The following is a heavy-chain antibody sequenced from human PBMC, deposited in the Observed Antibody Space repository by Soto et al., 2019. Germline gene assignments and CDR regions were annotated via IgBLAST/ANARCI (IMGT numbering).Heavy chain of an antibody. CDR3: AAGFKQQLVRGDYYYYYMDV. CDR1: GFTFTSSA. Sequence: SVKVSCKASGFTFTSSAMQWVRQARGQRLEWIGWIVVGSGNTNYAQKFQERVTITRDMSTSTAYMELSSLRSEDTAVYYCAAGFKQQLVRGDYYYYYMDVWGKGTTVTVSS. CDR2: IVVGSGNT. J-gene: IGHJ6*03. V-gene: IGHV1-58*02. D-gene: IGHD6-13*01.